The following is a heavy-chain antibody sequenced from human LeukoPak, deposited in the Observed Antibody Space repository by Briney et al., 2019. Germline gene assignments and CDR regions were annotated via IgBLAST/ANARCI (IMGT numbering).Heavy chain of an antibody. CDR1: GGSISSGGYY. CDR2: IYYSGSA. V-gene: IGHV4-31*03. D-gene: IGHD5-18*01. CDR3: ARARGYSYGSLDY. J-gene: IGHJ4*02. Sequence: SETLSLTCTVSGGSISSGGYYWSWVRQHPGKGLEWIGYIYYSGSAYYNPSLKSRVTISVDTSKNQFSLKLSSVTAADTAVYYCARARGYSYGSLDYWGQGTLVTVSS.